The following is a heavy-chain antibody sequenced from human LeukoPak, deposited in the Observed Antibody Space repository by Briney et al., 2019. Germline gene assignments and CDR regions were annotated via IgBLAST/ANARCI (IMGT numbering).Heavy chain of an antibody. CDR1: GYSFTGHW. J-gene: IGHJ3*02. CDR3: ARYGKSGTYSHGFDI. D-gene: IGHD3-10*01. Sequence: GESLKISCEAFGYSFTGHWIGWVRQMPGRGLEFMGTIYPGDSDTRYSPSFEGRVSISVDKSINTAYLQWSGLKASDTAMYYCARYGKSGTYSHGFDIWGQGTMVIVPS. V-gene: IGHV5-51*01. CDR2: IYPGDSDT.